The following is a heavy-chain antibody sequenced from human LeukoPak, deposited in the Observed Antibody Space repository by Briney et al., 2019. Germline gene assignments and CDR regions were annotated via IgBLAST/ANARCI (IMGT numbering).Heavy chain of an antibody. J-gene: IGHJ3*02. CDR1: GGTFSSYA. CDR3: ARAYYSSPESVEFDI. V-gene: IGHV1-69*05. D-gene: IGHD6-13*01. Sequence: GASVKVSCKASGGTFSSYAISWVRQAPGQGLEWMGGIIPIFGTANYAQKFQGRVTITTDEPTSTAYMELSSLRSEDTAVYYCARAYYSSPESVEFDIWGQGTMVTVSS. CDR2: IIPIFGTA.